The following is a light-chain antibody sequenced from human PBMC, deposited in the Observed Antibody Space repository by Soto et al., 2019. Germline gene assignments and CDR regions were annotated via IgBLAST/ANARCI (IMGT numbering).Light chain of an antibody. CDR2: PAS. V-gene: IGKV3-20*01. Sequence: PGERATLSCRASQRVSSNYLAWYQQRPGQAPRLLIYPASSRATGIPDRFSGSGSGTDFTLTISRLEPEDFAVYYCQQYGSSPPITFGQGTRLEIK. J-gene: IGKJ5*01. CDR3: QQYGSSPPIT. CDR1: QRVSSNY.